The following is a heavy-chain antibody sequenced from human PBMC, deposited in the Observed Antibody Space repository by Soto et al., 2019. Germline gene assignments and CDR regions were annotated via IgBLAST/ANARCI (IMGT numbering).Heavy chain of an antibody. Sequence: GGSLRLSCAVSGFPLEKYGMNWVRQAPGKGLEWVSSISFNGSYIYYADSVKGRFTISRDNAKNTLFLQMNSLRAEDTAMYYCGRGYNYADYWGQGTQVTVSS. D-gene: IGHD5-18*01. CDR1: GFPLEKYG. CDR3: GRGYNYADY. J-gene: IGHJ4*02. CDR2: ISFNGSYI. V-gene: IGHV3-21*01.